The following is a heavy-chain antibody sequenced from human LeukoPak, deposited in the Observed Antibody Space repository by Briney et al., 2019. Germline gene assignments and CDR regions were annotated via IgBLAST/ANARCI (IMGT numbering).Heavy chain of an antibody. J-gene: IGHJ4*02. D-gene: IGHD1-26*01. Sequence: GGSLRLSCAAPGFDFSGAYMNWVRQAPGKGLEWVGLIKNKHEHQATDYAAPVRERFIITRDDSSSTLFLQMNSLKTEDTAVYYCVTDANRILGARGTGYWGQGILVTVSS. V-gene: IGHV3-15*07. CDR1: GFDFSGAY. CDR3: VTDANRILGARGTGY. CDR2: IKNKHEHQAT.